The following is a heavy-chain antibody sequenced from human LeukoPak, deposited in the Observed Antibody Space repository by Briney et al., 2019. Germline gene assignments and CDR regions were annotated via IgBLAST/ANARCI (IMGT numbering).Heavy chain of an antibody. D-gene: IGHD3-10*01. V-gene: IGHV4-34*01. CDR2: INHSGST. Sequence: TGGSLRLSCAASGFTFSSYGMSWVRQAPGKGLEWIGEINHSGSTNYNPSLKSRVTISVDTSKNQFSLKLSSVTAADTAVYYCARPGVRGQAYMDVWGKGTTVTISS. CDR1: GFTFSSYG. J-gene: IGHJ6*03. CDR3: ARPGVRGQAYMDV.